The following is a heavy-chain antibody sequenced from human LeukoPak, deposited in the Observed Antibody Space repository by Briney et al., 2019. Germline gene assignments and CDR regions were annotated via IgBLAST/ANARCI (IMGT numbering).Heavy chain of an antibody. J-gene: IGHJ4*02. CDR1: GFTFSNSD. D-gene: IGHD3-3*01. CDR3: VRNSTYYDFWSGYGVDY. CDR2: VSWNGSRT. Sequence: GGSLRLSCAASGFTFSNSDMNWVRQAPGKGLEWVSGVSWNGSRTHYADFVKGRFIISRDNSRNFLYQQMNSLRPEDMAVYYCVRNSTYYDFWSGYGVDYWGQGTLVTVSS. V-gene: IGHV3-19*01.